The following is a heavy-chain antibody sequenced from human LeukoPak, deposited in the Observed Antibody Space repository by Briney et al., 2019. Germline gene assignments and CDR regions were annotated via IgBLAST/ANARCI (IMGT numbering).Heavy chain of an antibody. J-gene: IGHJ4*02. D-gene: IGHD6-13*01. CDR3: ARVFVAAAGSFPSDY. CDR2: ISSSSSYI. V-gene: IGHV3-21*01. Sequence: PGGSLRLSCAASGFTFSSYSMNWVRQAPGKGLEWVSSISSSSSYIYYADSVKGRFTISRDNAKNSLYLQMNSLRAEDTAVYYCARVFVAAAGSFPSDYWGQGTLVTVSS. CDR1: GFTFSSYS.